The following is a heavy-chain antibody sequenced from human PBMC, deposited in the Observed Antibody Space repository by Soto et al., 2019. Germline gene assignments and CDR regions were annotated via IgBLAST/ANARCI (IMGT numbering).Heavy chain of an antibody. J-gene: IGHJ6*03. CDR2: INPSGGST. CDR3: AREKSFFVFLKGKPHAYPSYSMDV. Sequence: ASVKVSCKASGYTFTSYYMHWVRQAPGQGLEWMGIINPSGGSTSYAQKFQGRVTMTRDTSTSTVYMELSSLRSEDTAVYYCAREKSFFVFLKGKPHAYPSYSMDVWGKGPTVTAS. CDR1: GYTFTSYY. D-gene: IGHD3-3*01. V-gene: IGHV1-46*03.